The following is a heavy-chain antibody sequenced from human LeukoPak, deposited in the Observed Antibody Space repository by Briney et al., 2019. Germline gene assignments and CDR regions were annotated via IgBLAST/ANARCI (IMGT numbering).Heavy chain of an antibody. Sequence: PGGSLRLSCAASGFTFSDYYMSWIRQAPGKGLEWVSYISSSSSYTNYADSVKGRFTISRDNAKNSLHLQMNSLRAEDTAVYYCARAPHYSNYGPYYYGMDVWGQGTTVTVSS. CDR3: ARAPHYSNYGPYYYGMDV. CDR2: ISSSSSYT. D-gene: IGHD4-11*01. J-gene: IGHJ6*02. V-gene: IGHV3-11*06. CDR1: GFTFSDYY.